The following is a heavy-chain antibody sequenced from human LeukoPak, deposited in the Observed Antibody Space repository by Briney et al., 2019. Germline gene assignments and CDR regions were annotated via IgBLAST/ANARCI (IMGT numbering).Heavy chain of an antibody. J-gene: IGHJ3*01. Sequence: GGSLRLSCSASGFTFSRYAVYWVRQAPGKGLEYVSAISANGGSTYYADPVKGRFTISRDNSKNTLSLQMSSLRAEDTAVYYCVKDDSYYYDSGGYPTWGQGTMVTVSS. V-gene: IGHV3-64D*06. CDR1: GFTFSRYA. D-gene: IGHD3-22*01. CDR2: ISANGGST. CDR3: VKDDSYYYDSGGYPT.